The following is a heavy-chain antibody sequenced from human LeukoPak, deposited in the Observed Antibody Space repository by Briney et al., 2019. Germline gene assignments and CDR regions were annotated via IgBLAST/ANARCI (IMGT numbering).Heavy chain of an antibody. CDR1: GFTFSHYG. CDR3: AKDRSGSYDHFDY. CDR2: ISYGGSNK. D-gene: IGHD1-26*01. J-gene: IGHJ4*02. V-gene: IGHV3-30*18. Sequence: GGSLRLSCAASGFTFSHYGMHWVRQAPGKGLEWVTLISYGGSNKKYADSVKGRFTISRDNSKNTLYLQMNSLRGEDTAVYYCAKDRSGSYDHFDYWGQGTRVTVSS.